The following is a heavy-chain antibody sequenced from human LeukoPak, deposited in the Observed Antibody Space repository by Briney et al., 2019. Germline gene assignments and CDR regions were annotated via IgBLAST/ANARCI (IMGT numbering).Heavy chain of an antibody. V-gene: IGHV3-7*01. CDR3: ARARPLGVSYYFDY. CDR2: IKQDGSEK. J-gene: IGHJ4*02. Sequence: GGSLRLSCVASGFTFSLYWMSWVRQAPGKGLEWVANIKQDGSEKYYVDSVKGRLTISRDNAKNSLYLQMNSLRAEDTAVYYCARARPLGVSYYFDYWGQGALVTVSS. D-gene: IGHD2-8*01. CDR1: GFTFSLYW.